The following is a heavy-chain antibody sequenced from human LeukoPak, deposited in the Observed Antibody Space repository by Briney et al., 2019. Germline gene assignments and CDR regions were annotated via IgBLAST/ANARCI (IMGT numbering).Heavy chain of an antibody. D-gene: IGHD3-22*01. V-gene: IGHV4-39*01. CDR1: GGSISGSSYY. CDR3: ARADSSGYYYVVWFDP. CDR2: IYYSGST. J-gene: IGHJ5*02. Sequence: PSETLSLTCTVSGGSISGSSYYWGWIRQPPGKGLEWIGSIYYSGSTYYNPSLKSRVTISVDTSKNQFSLKLSSVTAADTAVYYCARADSSGYYYVVWFDPWGQGTLVTVSS.